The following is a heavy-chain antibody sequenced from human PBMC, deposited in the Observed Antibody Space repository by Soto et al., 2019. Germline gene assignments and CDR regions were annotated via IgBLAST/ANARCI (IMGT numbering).Heavy chain of an antibody. V-gene: IGHV1-69*08. CDR1: GGTFSSYT. CDR3: ARELFDTTESTGY. Sequence: QAQLVQSGSEVKKPGSSVKVSCKASGGTFSSYTFNWVRQAPGQGLEWIGRIIPLLGIRNYAQKFQGRVTVTADTSTTTGYMELSSLRSEDTAVYFCARELFDTTESTGYWGQGTLVTVSS. CDR2: IIPLLGIR. J-gene: IGHJ4*02. D-gene: IGHD1-1*01.